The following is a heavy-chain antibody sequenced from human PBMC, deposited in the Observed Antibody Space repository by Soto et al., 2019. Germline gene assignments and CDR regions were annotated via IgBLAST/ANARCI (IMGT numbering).Heavy chain of an antibody. J-gene: IGHJ6*02. Sequence: SETLSLTCAVSGGSISSSNWWSWVRQPPGKGLEWIGEIYHSGSTNYNPSLKSRVTISVDKSKNQFSLKLSSVTAADTAVYYCAATSTEGYYYYGMDVWGQGTTVTVSS. V-gene: IGHV4-4*02. CDR3: AATSTEGYYYYGMDV. CDR2: IYHSGST. CDR1: GGSISSSNW.